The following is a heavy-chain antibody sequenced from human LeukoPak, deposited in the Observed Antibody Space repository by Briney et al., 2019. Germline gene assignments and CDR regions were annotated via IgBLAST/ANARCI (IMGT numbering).Heavy chain of an antibody. CDR2: IYYSGST. J-gene: IGHJ4*02. CDR3: ARDGRDGYGYSYVDY. CDR1: GGSISNYY. V-gene: IGHV4-59*01. D-gene: IGHD5-18*01. Sequence: SETLSLTCTVSGGSISNYYWSWIRQPPGKGLEWIGYIYYSGSTNYNPSLKSRVTISVDTSKNQFSLKLSSVTAADTAVYYCARDGRDGYGYSYVDYWGQGTLVTVSS.